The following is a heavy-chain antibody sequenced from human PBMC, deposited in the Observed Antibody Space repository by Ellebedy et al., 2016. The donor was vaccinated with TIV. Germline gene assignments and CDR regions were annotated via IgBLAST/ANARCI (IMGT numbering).Heavy chain of an antibody. J-gene: IGHJ4*02. CDR1: GYTFSSFG. D-gene: IGHD2-15*01. CDR3: ARVIGLRDCSGDICSPPPPLDH. CDR2: ISVYNGNT. Sequence: ASVKVSCKASGYTFSSFGITWVRQAPGQRLEWLGWISVYNGNTNYAQKLQGRVTLTTDTSMNTAYMELRSLRSDDTAVYYCARVIGLRDCSGDICSPPPPLDHWGQGALVTVSS. V-gene: IGHV1-18*04.